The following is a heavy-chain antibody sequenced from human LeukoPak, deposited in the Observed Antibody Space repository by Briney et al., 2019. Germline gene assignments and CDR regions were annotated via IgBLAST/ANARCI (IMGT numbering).Heavy chain of an antibody. CDR2: IFTSGST. D-gene: IGHD1-26*01. V-gene: IGHV4-4*07. J-gene: IGHJ3*02. CDR1: GGSISSYY. Sequence: SKTLSLTCTISGGSISSYYGSWIRQPAGKGLEWIGLIFTSGSTNYNPSLKSRATMSVDTSKNQFSLKLSSVNAADTGVYYCASGVGAGGGDAFDIWGQGTMVTVSS. CDR3: ASGVGAGGGDAFDI.